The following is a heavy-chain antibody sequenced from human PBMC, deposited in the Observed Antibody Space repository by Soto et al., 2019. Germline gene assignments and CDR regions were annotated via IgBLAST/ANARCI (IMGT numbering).Heavy chain of an antibody. CDR1: GGTFSSYT. Sequence: QVQLVQSGAEVKKPGSSVKVSCKASGGTFSSYTISWVRQAPGQGLEWMGRIIPILGIANYAQKFQGRVTITADKSTSTAYMELSSLRSEDTAVYYCARAGPIAVAGMAPLDYWGQGTLVTVSS. D-gene: IGHD6-19*01. CDR2: IIPILGIA. CDR3: ARAGPIAVAGMAPLDY. J-gene: IGHJ4*02. V-gene: IGHV1-69*02.